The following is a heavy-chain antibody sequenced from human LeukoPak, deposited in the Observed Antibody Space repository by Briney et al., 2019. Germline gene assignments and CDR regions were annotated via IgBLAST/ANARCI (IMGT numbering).Heavy chain of an antibody. J-gene: IGHJ4*02. CDR3: ASCPEYYGSGSYYGTFDY. D-gene: IGHD3-10*01. CDR2: IYYSGST. CDR1: GFTFSYYY. Sequence: GSLRLSCAASGFTFSYYYMSWIRQPPGKGLEWIGSIYYSGSTYYNPSLKSRVTISVDTSKNQFSLKLSSVTAADTAVYYCASCPEYYGSGSYYGTFDYWGQGTLVTVSS. V-gene: IGHV4-39*01.